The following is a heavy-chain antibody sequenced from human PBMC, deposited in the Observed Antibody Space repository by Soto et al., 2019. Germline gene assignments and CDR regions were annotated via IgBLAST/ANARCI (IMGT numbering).Heavy chain of an antibody. CDR2: MNPNSGNT. CDR1: GYTFTSYD. CDR3: ARAVWGIRYDFWSGYYSGWFDP. J-gene: IGHJ5*02. V-gene: IGHV1-8*01. D-gene: IGHD3-3*01. Sequence: GASVKVSCKASGYTFTSYDINWVRQATGQGLEWMGWMNPNSGNTGYAQKFQGRVTMTRNTSISTAYMELSSLRSEDTAVYYCARAVWGIRYDFWSGYYSGWFDPWGQGTLVTVSS.